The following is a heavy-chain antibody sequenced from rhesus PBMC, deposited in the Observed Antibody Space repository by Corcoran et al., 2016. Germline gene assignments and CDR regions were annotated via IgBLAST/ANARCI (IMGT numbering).Heavy chain of an antibody. CDR3: AKDPLGATVTRAGY. J-gene: IGHJ4*01. CDR2: ISKGGGST. D-gene: IGHD5-12*01. CDR1: GFTFSSYG. Sequence: EVQLVASGGGLVQPGGSLRLSCAASGFTFSSYGMSWVRQAPGQGLEWGSYISKGGGSTDAADAVKVRFTISRDNSKNTLSLQMNSLRAEDTAGYYCAKDPLGATVTRAGYWGQGVLVTVSS. V-gene: IGHV3S5*01.